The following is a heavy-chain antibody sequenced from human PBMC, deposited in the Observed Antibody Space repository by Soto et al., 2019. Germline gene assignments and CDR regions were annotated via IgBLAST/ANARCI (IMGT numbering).Heavy chain of an antibody. CDR3: ATDLSSSWAPTFVG. Sequence: SVKVSCKASGCTFSSYAISWVRQAPGQGLEWMGGIIPIFGTANYAQKFQGRVTITADESTSTAYMELSSLRSEDTAVYYCATDLSSSWAPTFVGWGQGTLVTVSS. J-gene: IGHJ4*02. CDR1: GCTFSSYA. V-gene: IGHV1-69*13. CDR2: IIPIFGTA. D-gene: IGHD6-13*01.